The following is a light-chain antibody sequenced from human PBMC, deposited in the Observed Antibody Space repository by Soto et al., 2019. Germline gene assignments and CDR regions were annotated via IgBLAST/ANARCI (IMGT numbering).Light chain of an antibody. J-gene: IGKJ1*01. Sequence: EIVMTQSPATLTLSPGERATLSCRANQSLGNNIAWYQQKPGQAPRLLIYGASTGATGLPARFSGSGSGTESTLSISSLQSEDFAVYYCLQYNKWPRTFGQGTKVEIK. CDR1: QSLGNN. V-gene: IGKV3-15*01. CDR2: GAS. CDR3: LQYNKWPRT.